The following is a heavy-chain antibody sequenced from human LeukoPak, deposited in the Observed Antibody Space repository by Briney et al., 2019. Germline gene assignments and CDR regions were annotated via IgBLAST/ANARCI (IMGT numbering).Heavy chain of an antibody. CDR3: ARDPRSGYHDY. CDR2: INAGNGDT. J-gene: IGHJ4*02. CDR1: GYTFTSYA. V-gene: IGHV1-3*01. Sequence: ASVKVSCKASGYTFTSYAIQWARQAPRQRLEWMGWINAGNGDTKYSQRFQGRVTITRDTSASTAYMELSSLRSEDTAVYYCARDPRSGYHDYWGQGTLATVSS. D-gene: IGHD3-22*01.